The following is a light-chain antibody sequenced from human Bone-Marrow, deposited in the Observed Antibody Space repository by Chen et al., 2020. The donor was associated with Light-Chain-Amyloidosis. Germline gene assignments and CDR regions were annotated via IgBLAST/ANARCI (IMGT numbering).Light chain of an antibody. V-gene: IGKV3-20*01. Sequence: IVLTQSPVTLSFSPGDGANLSCRASQTISSNYLTWYQQKFGQAPRLLIYGSSSRATGIPDRFTGSGSGTDFTLTINRLEPEDFAMYYCQQYGTSPLTFGGGTKVEIK. CDR3: QQYGTSPLT. CDR1: QTISSNY. J-gene: IGKJ4*01. CDR2: GSS.